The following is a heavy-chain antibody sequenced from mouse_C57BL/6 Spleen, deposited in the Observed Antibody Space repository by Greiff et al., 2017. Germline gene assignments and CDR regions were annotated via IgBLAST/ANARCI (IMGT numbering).Heavy chain of an antibody. CDR1: GYAFSSSW. V-gene: IGHV1-77*01. CDR3: ARSQYFDY. CDR2: IGPGSGST. J-gene: IGHJ2*01. Sequence: QVQLKESGPELVKPGASVKISCKASGYAFSSSWMNWVKQRPGQGLEWIGKIGPGSGSTYYNEKFKGKATLTADKSSSTAYMQLSSLTSEDSAVYCCARSQYFDYWGQGTTLTVSS.